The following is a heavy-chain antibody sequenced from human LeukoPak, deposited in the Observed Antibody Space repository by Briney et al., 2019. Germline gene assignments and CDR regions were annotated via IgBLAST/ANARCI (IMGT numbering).Heavy chain of an antibody. D-gene: IGHD3-10*01. CDR2: IYDTGST. CDR3: ARGFGSGSSSYYYGMDV. CDR1: GGSISSYY. Sequence: PSETLSLTCTVSGGSISSYYWSWIRLPPGKGLEWIGDIYDTGSTDYNPSLKSRVTISADTSKNQFSLSLNSVTAADTAVYYCARGFGSGSSSYYYGMDVWGQGTTVTISS. V-gene: IGHV4-59*01. J-gene: IGHJ6*02.